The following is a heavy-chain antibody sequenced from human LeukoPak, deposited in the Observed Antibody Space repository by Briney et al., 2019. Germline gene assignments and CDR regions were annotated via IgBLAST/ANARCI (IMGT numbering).Heavy chain of an antibody. CDR3: ASRSRAIRSRIDY. V-gene: IGHV4-39*07. J-gene: IGHJ4*02. Sequence: SETLSLTCTVSGGSISSSSYYWGWIRQPPGKGLEWIGSIYYSGSTYYNPSLKSRVTISVDTSKNQFSLKLSSVTAADTAVYYCASRSRAIRSRIDYWGQGTLVTVSS. D-gene: IGHD2-2*02. CDR2: IYYSGST. CDR1: GGSISSSSYY.